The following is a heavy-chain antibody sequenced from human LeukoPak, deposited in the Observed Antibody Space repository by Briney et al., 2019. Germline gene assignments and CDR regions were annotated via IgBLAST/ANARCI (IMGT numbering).Heavy chain of an antibody. V-gene: IGHV3-66*01. J-gene: IGHJ4*02. Sequence: RGSLRLSCAASGFTVSSNYMSWVRQAPGKGLEWVSVIYSGGSTYYADSVKGRFTIPRDNSKNTLNLQRNSLRAETTAVYYCANMEAWWNFDYWGQGTLVTVSS. CDR3: ANMEAWWNFDY. CDR2: IYSGGST. D-gene: IGHD2-15*01. CDR1: GFTVSSNY.